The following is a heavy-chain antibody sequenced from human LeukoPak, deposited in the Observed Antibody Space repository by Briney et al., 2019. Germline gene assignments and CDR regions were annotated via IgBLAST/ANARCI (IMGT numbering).Heavy chain of an antibody. CDR3: ARLYSSSWYLDYYFDY. Sequence: NPSETLSLTCTVSGGSISSYYWSWIRQPPGKGLEWIGYIYYSGSTNYNPSLKSRVTISVDTSKNQFSLKLSSVTAADTAVYYCARLYSSSWYLDYYFDYWGQGTLVTVSS. CDR1: GGSISSYY. V-gene: IGHV4-59*12. J-gene: IGHJ4*02. D-gene: IGHD6-13*01. CDR2: IYYSGST.